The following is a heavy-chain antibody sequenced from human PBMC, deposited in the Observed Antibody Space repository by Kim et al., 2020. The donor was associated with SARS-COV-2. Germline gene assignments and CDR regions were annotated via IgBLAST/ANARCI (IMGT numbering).Heavy chain of an antibody. D-gene: IGHD3-16*01. CDR3: TRNNPLLFGFDP. CDR1: GFSFSDST. J-gene: IGHJ5*02. Sequence: GGSLRLSCAASGFSFSDSTLYWVRQASGKGLEWLGRIRTKTNNYATEYAESVKGTFTISRDDSKNTAYLQMSSLKTDDTAVYYCTRNNPLLFGFDPWGQGTLVTVSS. CDR2: IRTKTNNYAT. V-gene: IGHV3-73*01.